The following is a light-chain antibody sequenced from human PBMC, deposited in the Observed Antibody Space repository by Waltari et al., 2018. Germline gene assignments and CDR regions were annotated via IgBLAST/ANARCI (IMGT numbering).Light chain of an antibody. Sequence: DIQMTQSRSSLSASVGDRVTITCRARQSITIYLNWYQQKPGKAPKLLIYAESSLQSGVPSRFSGSGSGTDFTLTISSLQPEDFATYYCQQSYSTPLTFGGGTKVEIK. CDR1: QSITIY. V-gene: IGKV1-39*01. J-gene: IGKJ4*01. CDR2: AES. CDR3: QQSYSTPLT.